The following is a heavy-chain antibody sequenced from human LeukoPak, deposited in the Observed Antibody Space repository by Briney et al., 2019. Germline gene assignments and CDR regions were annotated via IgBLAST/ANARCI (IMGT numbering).Heavy chain of an antibody. CDR1: GGSMNNYY. Sequence: SETLSLTCTVSGGSMNNYYWSWIRQAPGKGLEWVGYISDSGSTNYNPSLRSRVTISVDTSKNQFSLKLSSVTAADTALYYCARYDYGDCWFDPWGQGTLVTVSS. CDR2: ISDSGST. V-gene: IGHV4-59*01. D-gene: IGHD4-17*01. CDR3: ARYDYGDCWFDP. J-gene: IGHJ5*02.